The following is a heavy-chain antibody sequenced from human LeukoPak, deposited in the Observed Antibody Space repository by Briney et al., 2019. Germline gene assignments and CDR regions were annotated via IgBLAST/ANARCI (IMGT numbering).Heavy chain of an antibody. J-gene: IGHJ4*02. CDR3: EREDF. CDR2: INPNTGDT. CDR1: GYAFTGYY. D-gene: IGHD2/OR15-2a*01. Sequence: ASVKVSCKTSGYAFTGYYLHWVRQAPGQGLEWMGWINPNTGDTTYAQKFQGRVTMTRDTSISTAYMELASLTSDDTAVYYCEREDFWGQGTLVIVSS. V-gene: IGHV1-2*02.